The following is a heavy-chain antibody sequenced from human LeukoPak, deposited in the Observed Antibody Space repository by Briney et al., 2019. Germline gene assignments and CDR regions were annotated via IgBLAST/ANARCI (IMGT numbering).Heavy chain of an antibody. CDR2: ISFSGIT. Sequence: SETLSLTCTVSGGSITTYGDYWDWIRQPPGKGLEWIGSISFSGITYSNPSLKSRLTISVDTSKNQFSLKLSSVTAADTAMYRCARHPLRLGMVVWGQGTTVTVSS. J-gene: IGHJ6*02. CDR3: ARHPLRLGMVV. D-gene: IGHD3-3*01. CDR1: GGSITTYGDY. V-gene: IGHV4-39*01.